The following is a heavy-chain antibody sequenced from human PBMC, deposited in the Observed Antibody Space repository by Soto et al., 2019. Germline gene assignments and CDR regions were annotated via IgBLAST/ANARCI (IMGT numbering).Heavy chain of an antibody. CDR1: GGTFSSYA. D-gene: IGHD6-13*01. V-gene: IGHV1-69*13. Sequence: SVKVSCKASGGTFSSYAISWVRQAPGQVLEWMGGIIPIFGTANYAQKFQGRVTITADESTSTAYMELSSLRSEDTAVYYCASAIAAAYGTHFDYWGQGTLVTVSS. CDR2: IIPIFGTA. CDR3: ASAIAAAYGTHFDY. J-gene: IGHJ4*02.